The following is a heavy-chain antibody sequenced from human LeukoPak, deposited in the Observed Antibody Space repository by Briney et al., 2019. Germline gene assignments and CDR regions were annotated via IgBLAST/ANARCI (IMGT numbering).Heavy chain of an antibody. D-gene: IGHD6-13*01. CDR2: IYYSGST. Sequence: SETLSLTRTVSGGSISSYYWSWIRQPPGKGLEWIGYIYYSGSTNYNPSLKSRVTISVDTSKNQFSLKLSSVTAADTAVYYCARDGDSSSWYKDAFDIWGQGTMVTVSS. CDR1: GGSISSYY. V-gene: IGHV4-59*01. CDR3: ARDGDSSSWYKDAFDI. J-gene: IGHJ3*02.